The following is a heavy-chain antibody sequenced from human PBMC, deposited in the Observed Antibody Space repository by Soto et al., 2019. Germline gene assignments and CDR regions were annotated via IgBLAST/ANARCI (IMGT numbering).Heavy chain of an antibody. CDR1: GFTFSSYA. V-gene: IGHV3-30-3*01. D-gene: IGHD6-19*01. J-gene: IGHJ6*02. Sequence: GGSLRLSCAASGFTFSSYAMHWVRQAPGKGLEWVAVISYDGSNKYYADSVKGRFTISRDNSKNTLYLQMNSLRAEDTAVYYCARDYRDKQWLVPTVYYYYGMDVWGQGTTVTVSS. CDR3: ARDYRDKQWLVPTVYYYYGMDV. CDR2: ISYDGSNK.